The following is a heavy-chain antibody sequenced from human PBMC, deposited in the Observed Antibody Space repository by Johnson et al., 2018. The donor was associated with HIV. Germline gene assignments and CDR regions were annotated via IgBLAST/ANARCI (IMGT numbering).Heavy chain of an antibody. J-gene: IGHJ3*02. CDR1: GFTFDDYA. CDR2: ISWNSGSI. D-gene: IGHD6-13*01. CDR3: ARVAAAAGRMTDAFDI. V-gene: IGHV3-9*01. Sequence: VQLVESGGGLVQPGRSLRLSCAASGFTFDDYAMHWVRQPPGKGLEWVSGISWNSGSIGHADSVKGRFTISRDNAKNSLYLQMNNLRPEDTALYYCARVAAAAGRMTDAFDIWGQGTMVSVSS.